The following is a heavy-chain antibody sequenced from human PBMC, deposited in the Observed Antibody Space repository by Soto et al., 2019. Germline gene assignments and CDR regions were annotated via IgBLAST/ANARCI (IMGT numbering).Heavy chain of an antibody. Sequence: EVQLLESGGGLVQPGGSLRLSCAASGFTFSSYAMSWVRQAPGKGLEWVSAISGSGGSTYYADSVKGRFTISRDNSKNTLYLQMNSLRAEDTAVYYCAKDRKYNWNGGDWFDPWGQGTLVTVSS. CDR2: ISGSGGST. CDR1: GFTFSSYA. D-gene: IGHD1-20*01. J-gene: IGHJ5*02. CDR3: AKDRKYNWNGGDWFDP. V-gene: IGHV3-23*01.